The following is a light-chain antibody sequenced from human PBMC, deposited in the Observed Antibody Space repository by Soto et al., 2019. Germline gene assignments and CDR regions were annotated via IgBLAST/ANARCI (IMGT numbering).Light chain of an antibody. CDR1: QGIGSL. CDR2: AAS. Sequence: DIQLTQSPSFLSTSVGDSVTITCRASQGIGSLLAWYQQKPGKAPKLLVYAASTLQSGVPSRFSGSGSGTEFTLTISSLQPEDFATYYCQQLNTYPYTFGQGTKVEIK. V-gene: IGKV1-9*01. J-gene: IGKJ2*01. CDR3: QQLNTYPYT.